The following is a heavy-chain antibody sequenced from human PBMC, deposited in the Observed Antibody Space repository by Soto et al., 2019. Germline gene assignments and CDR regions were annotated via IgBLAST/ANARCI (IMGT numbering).Heavy chain of an antibody. D-gene: IGHD4-17*01. CDR2: ISYDGSNK. V-gene: IGHV3-30*18. Sequence: PGGSLRLSCAASGFTFSSYGMHWVRQAPGKGLEWVAVISYDGSNKYYADSVKGRFTISRDNSKNTLYLQMNSLRAEDTAVYYCAKPSTGTVTIDYWGQGTLVTVSS. J-gene: IGHJ4*02. CDR3: AKPSTGTVTIDY. CDR1: GFTFSSYG.